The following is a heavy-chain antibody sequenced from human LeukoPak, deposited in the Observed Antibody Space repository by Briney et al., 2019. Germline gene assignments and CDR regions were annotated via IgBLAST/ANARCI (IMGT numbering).Heavy chain of an antibody. CDR1: GYTFTGYY. CDR3: ARDLGYCSSTSCYGWFDP. CDR2: INPNSGGT. Sequence: GASVKVSCKASGYTFTGYYMHWVRQAPGQGLEWMGRINPNSGGTNYAQKFQGWVTMTRDTSISTAYMELSRLRSDDTAVYYCARDLGYCSSTSCYGWFDPWGQGTLVTVSS. J-gene: IGHJ5*02. D-gene: IGHD2-2*01. V-gene: IGHV1-2*04.